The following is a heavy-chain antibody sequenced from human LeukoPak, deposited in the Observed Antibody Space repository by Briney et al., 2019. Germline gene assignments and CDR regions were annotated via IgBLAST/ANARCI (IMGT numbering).Heavy chain of an antibody. CDR2: IYTSGST. J-gene: IGHJ6*03. CDR1: DGSISGYY. V-gene: IGHV4-4*07. D-gene: IGHD3-22*01. Sequence: PSETLSLTCTVSDGSISGYYWSWIRQPAGKGLEWIGRIYTSGSTNYNPSLKSRVTMSVDTSKNQFSLKLSSVTAADTAVYYCARDLNYYDSSGYSYYYYFMDVWGKGTTVTVSS. CDR3: ARDLNYYDSSGYSYYYYFMDV.